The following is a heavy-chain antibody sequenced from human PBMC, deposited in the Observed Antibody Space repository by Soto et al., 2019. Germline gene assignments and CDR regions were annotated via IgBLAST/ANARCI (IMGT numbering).Heavy chain of an antibody. V-gene: IGHV4-59*01. CDR2: IAYSGST. D-gene: IGHD1-1*01. CDR3: ARGRDGYNYPNFDY. J-gene: IGHJ4*02. CDR1: GASISSYD. Sequence: SETLSLTCTVSGASISSYDWSWIRRPPGKGLEWIGPIAYSGSTNYKPSLKSRVTISVDTSKKQFSLKLTSVTAADTAVYYCARGRDGYNYPNFDYWDQGTLVTVSS.